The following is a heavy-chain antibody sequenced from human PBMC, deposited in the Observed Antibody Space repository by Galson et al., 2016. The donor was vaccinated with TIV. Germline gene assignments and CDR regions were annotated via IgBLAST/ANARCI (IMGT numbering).Heavy chain of an antibody. V-gene: IGHV1-2*02. D-gene: IGHD6-19*01. CDR1: GYTFPEFY. CDR3: ARVPGAVAGRG. J-gene: IGHJ4*02. CDR2: INPKNGDT. Sequence: SVKVSCKAPGYTFPEFYLHWVRQAPGQGLEWMGWINPKNGDTNYAQKFQGRVTLTSDTSITTAFLDLKWLRPDDTAVYFCARVPGAVAGRGWGQGTLATVSS.